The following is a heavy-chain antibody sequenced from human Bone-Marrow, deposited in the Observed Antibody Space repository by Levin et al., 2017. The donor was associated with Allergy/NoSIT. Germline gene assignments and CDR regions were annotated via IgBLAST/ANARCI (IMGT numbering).Heavy chain of an antibody. CDR1: GFTFSSYG. CDR2: ISYDGSNK. Sequence: GGSLRLSCAASGFTFSSYGMHWVRQAPGKGLEWVAVISYDGSNKYYADSVKGRFTISRDNSKNTLYLQMNSLRAEDTAVYYCAKRYSGSYDDAFDIWGQGTMVTVSS. V-gene: IGHV3-30*18. D-gene: IGHD1-26*01. CDR3: AKRYSGSYDDAFDI. J-gene: IGHJ3*02.